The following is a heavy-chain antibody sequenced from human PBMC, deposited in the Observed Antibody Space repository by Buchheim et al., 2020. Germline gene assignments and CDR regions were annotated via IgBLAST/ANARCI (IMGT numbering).Heavy chain of an antibody. V-gene: IGHV3-30-3*01. CDR1: GFTFSSYA. Sequence: QVQLVESGGGVVQPGRSLRLSCAASGFTFSSYAMHWVRQAPGKGLEWVAVISYDGSNKYYADSVKGRFTISRDNSKNTLYLQMNSLRAEDTAVYYCARDPRSMITFGGVTEYNWFDPWGQGTL. CDR2: ISYDGSNK. CDR3: ARDPRSMITFGGVTEYNWFDP. J-gene: IGHJ5*02. D-gene: IGHD3-16*01.